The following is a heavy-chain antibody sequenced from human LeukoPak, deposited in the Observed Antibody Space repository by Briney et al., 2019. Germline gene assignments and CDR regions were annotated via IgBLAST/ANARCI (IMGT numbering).Heavy chain of an antibody. V-gene: IGHV3-48*04. CDR1: GFTFSTYS. CDR3: ARVMVNPYSSGWYPFDY. CDR2: ISSSSSTI. Sequence: GGSLRLSCAASGFTFSTYSMNWGRQAPAKGLGWVSYISSSSSTISYADSVQRRLTIPRHHANNSLYMQIHSPRAEDTAVYYCARVMVNPYSSGWYPFDYWGQGTLVTVSS. J-gene: IGHJ4*02. D-gene: IGHD6-19*01.